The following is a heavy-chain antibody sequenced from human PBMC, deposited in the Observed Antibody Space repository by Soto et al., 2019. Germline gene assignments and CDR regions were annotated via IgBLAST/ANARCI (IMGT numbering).Heavy chain of an antibody. CDR1: GGSISSGDYY. CDR2: IYYSGST. Sequence: KTSETLSLTCTVSGGSISSGDYYWSWIRQPPGKGLEWIGYIYYSGSTYYNPSLKSRVTISVDTSKNQFSLKLSSVTAADTAVYYCARAGKPREYYGMDVWGQGTTVTVSS. J-gene: IGHJ6*02. D-gene: IGHD3-10*01. CDR3: ARAGKPREYYGMDV. V-gene: IGHV4-30-4*01.